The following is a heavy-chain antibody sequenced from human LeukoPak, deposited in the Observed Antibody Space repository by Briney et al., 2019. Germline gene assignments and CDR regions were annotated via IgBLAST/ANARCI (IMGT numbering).Heavy chain of an antibody. CDR3: ARLSSEYSSSWLDY. D-gene: IGHD6-13*01. Sequence: SQTLSLTCTVSGDSISSGSYYWSWIRQPPGQGLEWIVYIYDSGDTNYNPSLKSRVTISVDTSKNQFSLKLTSVTAADTAIYYCARLSSEYSSSWLDYWGQGALVTVSS. CDR1: GDSISSGSYY. J-gene: IGHJ4*02. CDR2: IYDSGDT. V-gene: IGHV4-61*09.